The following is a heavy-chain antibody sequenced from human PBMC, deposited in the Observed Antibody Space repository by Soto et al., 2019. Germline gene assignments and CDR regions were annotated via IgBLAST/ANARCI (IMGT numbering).Heavy chain of an antibody. CDR1: GYSFTSYW. J-gene: IGHJ6*02. CDR2: IDPSDSYT. CDR3: ATLVVPALIALDYGMDV. Sequence: GESLKISCKGSGYSFTSYWISWVRQMPGKGLEWMGRIDPSDSYTNYSPSFQGHVTISADKSISTAYLQWSSLKASDTAMYYCATLVVPALIALDYGMDVWGQGTTVTVS. V-gene: IGHV5-10-1*01. D-gene: IGHD2-2*01.